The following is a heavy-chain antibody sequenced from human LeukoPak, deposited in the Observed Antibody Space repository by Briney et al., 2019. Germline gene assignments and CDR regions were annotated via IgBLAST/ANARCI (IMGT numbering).Heavy chain of an antibody. D-gene: IGHD2-2*01. J-gene: IGHJ4*02. Sequence: GGSLRLSRAVSGFTFSYYSMNWVRQAPGKGLEWVSYISSSGSTTYYADSVKGRFTVSRDNAKNSLYLQMNSLRDEDTAVYYCAFRPLGDCSSSTCYAFDYWGRGTLVTVSS. CDR3: AFRPLGDCSSSTCYAFDY. CDR2: ISSSGSTT. V-gene: IGHV3-48*02. CDR1: GFTFSYYS.